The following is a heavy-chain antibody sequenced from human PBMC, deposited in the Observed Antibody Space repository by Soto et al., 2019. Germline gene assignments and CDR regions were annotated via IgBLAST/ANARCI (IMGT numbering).Heavy chain of an antibody. CDR1: GYTFTTSG. Sequence: QVQLVQSGPEVRKPGASVKVSCEASGYTFTTSGISWVRQVPGQGLEWMGWISTYNGDTNSAQNFQGRVLMTADTSTGTAYMEVISLKSDDTAVYCCAGQGSWPYYYYGLDVWGQGTTVTVSS. CDR2: ISTYNGDT. V-gene: IGHV1-18*01. D-gene: IGHD1-26*01. CDR3: AGQGSWPYYYYGLDV. J-gene: IGHJ6*02.